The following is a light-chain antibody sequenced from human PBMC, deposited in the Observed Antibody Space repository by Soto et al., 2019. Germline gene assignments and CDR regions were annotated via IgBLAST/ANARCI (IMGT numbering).Light chain of an antibody. CDR1: SSDVGSYNL. Sequence: QSALTQPASVSGSPGQSITISCTGTSSDVGSYNLVSWYQQHPTKAPKLMIYEVSKRPSGVSNRFSGAKSDNTASLTISGLQAEDEADYYCCSYAGSSTLAVLGGGTQLTVL. V-gene: IGLV2-23*02. CDR2: EVS. J-gene: IGLJ7*01. CDR3: CSYAGSSTLAV.